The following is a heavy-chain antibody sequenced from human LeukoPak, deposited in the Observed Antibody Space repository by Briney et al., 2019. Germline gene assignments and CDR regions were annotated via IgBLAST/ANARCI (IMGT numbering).Heavy chain of an antibody. CDR1: GGSISSYY. Sequence: SKTLSLTCTVSGGSISSYYWSWIRQPAGKGLEWIGRIYTSGSTNYNPSLKSRVTMSVDTSKNQFSLKLSSVTAADTAVYYCARLAVVGATEWIDYWGQGTLVTVSS. CDR3: ARLAVVGATEWIDY. CDR2: IYTSGST. J-gene: IGHJ4*02. V-gene: IGHV4-4*07. D-gene: IGHD1-26*01.